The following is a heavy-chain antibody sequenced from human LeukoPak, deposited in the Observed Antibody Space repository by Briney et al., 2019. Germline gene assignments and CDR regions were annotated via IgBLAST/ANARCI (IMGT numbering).Heavy chain of an antibody. CDR3: ARASMYSSSSGVVY. Sequence: SETLSLTCGVYGGSFNGYYCNWILQPPGNGLEWLGEISDSGSTNYNPSLKSRVTISLDTSKNQFSLRLTSVTAADTAVYYCARASMYSSSSGVVYWGQGTLVTVSS. J-gene: IGHJ4*02. V-gene: IGHV4-34*01. CDR1: GGSFNGYY. D-gene: IGHD6-6*01. CDR2: ISDSGST.